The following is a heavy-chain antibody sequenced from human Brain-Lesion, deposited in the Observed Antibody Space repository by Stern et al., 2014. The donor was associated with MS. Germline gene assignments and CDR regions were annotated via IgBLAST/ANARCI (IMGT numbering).Heavy chain of an antibody. J-gene: IGHJ4*02. CDR3: ARDDHRDSSGHYAPFDY. V-gene: IGHV1-3*01. Sequence: VQLVQSGAEVKKPGASVKVSFKASGYTFIRYAMQWVRQAPGQRLEWMGRINGVDDKTKYSHKFQGRVTITRDTSANTVYMELSSLRSEDTAVYYCARDDHRDSSGHYAPFDYWGQGTRVTVSS. D-gene: IGHD3-22*01. CDR1: GYTFIRYA. CDR2: INGVDDKT.